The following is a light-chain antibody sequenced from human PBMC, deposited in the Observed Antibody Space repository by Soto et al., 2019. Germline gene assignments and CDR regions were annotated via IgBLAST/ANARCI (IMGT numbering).Light chain of an antibody. CDR1: QSVSSN. J-gene: IGKJ1*01. V-gene: IGKV3-15*01. CDR2: GAS. Sequence: EIVMTQSPATLSVSPGERATLSCRASQSVSSNLAWYQQKPGQAPRLLIYGASTRATGIPARFSGSGSGTEFTLTISRLQSEDFSVYYCQHYNNWSPWTLGQGTKVEIK. CDR3: QHYNNWSPWT.